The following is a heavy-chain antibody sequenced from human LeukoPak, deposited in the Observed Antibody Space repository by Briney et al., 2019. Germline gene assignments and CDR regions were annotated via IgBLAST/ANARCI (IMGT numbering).Heavy chain of an antibody. D-gene: IGHD2-15*01. CDR3: ASQVVGAAFDP. J-gene: IGHJ5*02. Sequence: GGSLRLSCVASGFTFSGYWMHWVRQPPGKGLVWVSRIKSDGSMTNYADSVKGRFTISRENAKNTLYLQMNSLRAEDTAVYYCASQVVGAAFDPWGQGTLVTVSS. V-gene: IGHV3-74*01. CDR1: GFTFSGYW. CDR2: IKSDGSMT.